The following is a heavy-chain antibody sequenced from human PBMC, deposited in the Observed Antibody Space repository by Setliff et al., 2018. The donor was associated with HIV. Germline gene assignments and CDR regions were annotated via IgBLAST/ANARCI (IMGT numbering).Heavy chain of an antibody. J-gene: IGHJ3*02. Sequence: SMKVSCKASGYTFTSYYIHCARQAPGQGLEWMGGIIPIFGTANYAQKFQGRVTITTDESTSTAYMELSSLRSEDTAVYYCARGGEYYYGSGSQKAFDIWGQATMVTVSS. CDR2: IIPIFGTA. V-gene: IGHV1-69*05. CDR3: ARGGEYYYGSGSQKAFDI. CDR1: GYTFTSYY. D-gene: IGHD3-10*01.